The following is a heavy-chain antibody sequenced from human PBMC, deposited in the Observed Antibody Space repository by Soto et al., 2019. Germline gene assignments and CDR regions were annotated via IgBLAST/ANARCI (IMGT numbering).Heavy chain of an antibody. CDR3: AKDRPSGSRPYYYGMDV. Sequence: HWVRQAPGKGLEWVAVISYDGSNKYYADSVKGRFIISRDNSKNTLYLQMNSLRAEDTAVYYCAKDRPSGSRPYYYGMDVWGQGTTVTVSS. CDR2: ISYDGSNK. J-gene: IGHJ6*02. V-gene: IGHV3-30*18. D-gene: IGHD1-26*01.